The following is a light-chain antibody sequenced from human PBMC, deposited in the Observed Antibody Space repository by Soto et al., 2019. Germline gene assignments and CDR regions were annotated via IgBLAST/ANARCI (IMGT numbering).Light chain of an antibody. V-gene: IGKV3-20*01. Sequence: EIVLTQSPGTLSLSPGEGGTLSCRASQSISSSYLAWYQQKPGQSPRLLIYAASSRATGIPDRFSGSGSGTDFTLPISRLEPEDFAVYYCQLYGGSHMCSFGQGTKLEIK. CDR1: QSISSSY. CDR2: AAS. J-gene: IGKJ2*02. CDR3: QLYGGSHMCS.